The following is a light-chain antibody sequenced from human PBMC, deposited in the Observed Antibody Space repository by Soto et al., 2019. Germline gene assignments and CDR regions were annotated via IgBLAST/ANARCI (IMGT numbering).Light chain of an antibody. Sequence: AIQLTQSPSSLSASIGDRVTITCRARQGIGSALAWYQQAPGKPPKLLIFDASTLENGVPSRCSGGGSGTDFTITISSLQPEDFAPYFCLLFNTYPLAFGGGTKVEIK. CDR3: LLFNTYPLA. CDR1: QGIGSA. CDR2: DAS. V-gene: IGKV1-13*02. J-gene: IGKJ4*01.